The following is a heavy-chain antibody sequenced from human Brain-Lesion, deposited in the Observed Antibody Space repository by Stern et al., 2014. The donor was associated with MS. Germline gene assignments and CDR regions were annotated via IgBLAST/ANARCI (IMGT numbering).Heavy chain of an antibody. CDR1: GFTFSSYD. CDR3: AKNPGGFTID. CDR2: ISYDGSNK. Sequence: VQLVESGGGVVQPGRSRGLSCAASGFTFSSYDLHWVRQGPGKGLEWVASISYDGSNKYYADSVKGRFTISRDNSKNTLFLQMNSLRTEDTAVYYCAKNPGGFTIDWGQGTLVTVSS. D-gene: IGHD3-3*01. J-gene: IGHJ4*02. V-gene: IGHV3-30*18.